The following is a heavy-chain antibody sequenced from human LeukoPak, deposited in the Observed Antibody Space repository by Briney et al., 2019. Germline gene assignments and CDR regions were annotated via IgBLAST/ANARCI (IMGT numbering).Heavy chain of an antibody. CDR1: GGSISSSSYY. J-gene: IGHJ5*02. CDR2: IYYSGST. D-gene: IGHD3-10*01. Sequence: SETLSLTCTVSGGSISSSSYYWAWLRQPPGKGLEWIGSIYYSGSTYYDPSLKSRLTISVDTSKNQFSLKLSSVTAADTAVYYCARRANLLWFGELSRSKWFDPWGQGTLVTVSS. CDR3: ARRANLLWFGELSRSKWFDP. V-gene: IGHV4-39*01.